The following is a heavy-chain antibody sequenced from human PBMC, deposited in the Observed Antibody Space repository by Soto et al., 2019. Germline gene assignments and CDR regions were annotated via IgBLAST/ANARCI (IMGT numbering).Heavy chain of an antibody. CDR1: GYSFTSYW. CDR3: ARADYGDYAFDAFDI. J-gene: IGHJ3*02. Sequence: GESLKISCKGSGYSFTSYWIGWVRQMPGKGLEWMGIIYPGDSDTRYSPSFQGQVTISADKSISTAYLQWSSLKASDTAMYYCARADYGDYAFDAFDIWGQGTMVTVSS. D-gene: IGHD4-17*01. CDR2: IYPGDSDT. V-gene: IGHV5-51*01.